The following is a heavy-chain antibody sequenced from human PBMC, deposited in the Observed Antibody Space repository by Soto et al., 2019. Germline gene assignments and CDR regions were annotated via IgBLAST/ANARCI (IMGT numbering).Heavy chain of an antibody. Sequence: SETLSLTCTVSGGSISSSSYYWGWIRQPPGKGLEWIGGIYYSGSTYYNPSLKSRVTISVDTSKNQFSLKLSSVTAADTAVYYCARLYCSSTSCYVGLKYYFDYWGQGTLVTVSS. CDR1: GGSISSSSYY. CDR2: IYYSGST. J-gene: IGHJ4*02. V-gene: IGHV4-39*01. CDR3: ARLYCSSTSCYVGLKYYFDY. D-gene: IGHD2-2*01.